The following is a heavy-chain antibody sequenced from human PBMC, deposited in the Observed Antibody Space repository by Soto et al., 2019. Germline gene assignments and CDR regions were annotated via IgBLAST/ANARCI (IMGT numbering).Heavy chain of an antibody. CDR1: GYSFTSYW. D-gene: IGHD4-17*01. Sequence: GESLKISCKGSGYSFTSYWIGWVRQMPGKGLEWMGIIYPGDSETRYSPSFQGQVTISADKSISTAYLQWSSLKASDTAMYYCARSSTVTQPPSYYYGMDVWGQGTTVTVSS. V-gene: IGHV5-51*01. CDR2: IYPGDSET. J-gene: IGHJ6*02. CDR3: ARSSTVTQPPSYYYGMDV.